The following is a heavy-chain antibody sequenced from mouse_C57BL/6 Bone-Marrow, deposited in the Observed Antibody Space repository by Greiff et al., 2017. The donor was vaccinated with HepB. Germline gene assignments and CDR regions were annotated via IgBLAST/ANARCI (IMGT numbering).Heavy chain of an antibody. CDR2: FYPGSGSI. CDR1: GYTFTEYT. J-gene: IGHJ3*01. V-gene: IGHV1-62-2*01. Sequence: QVQLQQPGAELVKPGASVKLSCKASGYTFTEYTIHWVKQRSGQGLEWIGWFYPGSGSIKYNEKFKDKATLTADKSSSTVYMELSRLTSEDSAVYFCARHEEYDYDVGAWFAYWGQGTLVTVSA. D-gene: IGHD2-4*01. CDR3: ARHEEYDYDVGAWFAY.